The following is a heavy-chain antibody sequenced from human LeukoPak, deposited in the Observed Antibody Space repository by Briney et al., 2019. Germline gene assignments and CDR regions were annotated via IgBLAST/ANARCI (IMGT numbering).Heavy chain of an antibody. V-gene: IGHV4-34*01. J-gene: IGHJ4*02. CDR1: GGSFSGYY. CDR3: ARGGIAAADYYFDY. D-gene: IGHD6-13*01. Sequence: SETLSLTCAVYGGSFSGYYWSWIRQPPGKGLEWIGEINHSGSTNYNPSLKSRVTISVDTSKNQFSLKLSSVTAADTAVYYCARGGIAAADYYFDYWGQGTLVTVCS. CDR2: INHSGST.